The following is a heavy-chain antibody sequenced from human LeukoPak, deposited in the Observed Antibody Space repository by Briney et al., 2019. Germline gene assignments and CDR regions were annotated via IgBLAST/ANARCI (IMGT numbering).Heavy chain of an antibody. Sequence: GGSLRLSCAASGFTFSSYGRHWVRQAPGKGLEWVAFIRYDGSNKYYADSVKGRFTISRDNSKNTLYLQMNSLRAEDTAVYYCAIERGYSYGYFDYWGQGTLVTVSS. CDR1: GFTFSSYG. V-gene: IGHV3-30*02. CDR3: AIERGYSYGYFDY. CDR2: IRYDGSNK. J-gene: IGHJ4*02. D-gene: IGHD5-18*01.